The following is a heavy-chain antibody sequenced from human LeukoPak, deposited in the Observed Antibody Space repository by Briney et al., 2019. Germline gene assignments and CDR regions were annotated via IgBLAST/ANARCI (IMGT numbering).Heavy chain of an antibody. V-gene: IGHV3-66*01. CDR1: GFSVSNNH. CDR2: ISNSGTT. Sequence: GGSLRLSCAASGFSVSNNHETWVRQAPGKGLEWVSVISNSGTTYYADSVKGRLTISRDNSKNTVYLQMNSLRAEDTAVYYCAGFGGNSFWGPGTLVTASS. D-gene: IGHD4-23*01. CDR3: AGFGGNSF. J-gene: IGHJ4*02.